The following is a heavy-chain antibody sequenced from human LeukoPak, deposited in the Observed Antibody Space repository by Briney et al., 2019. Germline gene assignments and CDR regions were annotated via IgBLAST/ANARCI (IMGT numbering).Heavy chain of an antibody. Sequence: SETLSLTCTVSGGSISSYYWSWLRQPPGKGLEGKGLEWIGYIYYVCSTSGSTNYNPSLKSRVTISIDTSKKQFSLRPSSVTSADTAVYYRARASCSGGTCPRGWYFDYWGQGTLVTVSS. J-gene: IGHJ4*02. CDR2: IYYVCSTSGST. V-gene: IGHV4-59*01. D-gene: IGHD2-15*01. CDR1: GGSISSYY. CDR3: ARASCSGGTCPRGWYFDY.